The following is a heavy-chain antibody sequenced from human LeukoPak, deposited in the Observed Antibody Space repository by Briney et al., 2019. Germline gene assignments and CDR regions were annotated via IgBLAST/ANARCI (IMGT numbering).Heavy chain of an antibody. CDR1: GYTFTSYD. CDR3: ARRITIFGVVLYYYYGMDV. Sequence: GASVKVSCKASGYTFTSYDIHWVRQATGQGLEWMGWMNPNSGNTGYAQKFQGRVTMTRNTSISTAYMELSSLRSEDTAVYYCARRITIFGVVLYYYYGMDVWGQGTTVTVSS. V-gene: IGHV1-8*01. J-gene: IGHJ6*02. D-gene: IGHD3-3*01. CDR2: MNPNSGNT.